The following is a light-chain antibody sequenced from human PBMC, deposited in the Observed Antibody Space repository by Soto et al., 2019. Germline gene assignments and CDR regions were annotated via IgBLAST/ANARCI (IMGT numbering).Light chain of an antibody. V-gene: IGKV3-11*01. CDR3: QQRSNWPPIT. J-gene: IGKJ5*01. Sequence: EVVLTQSQATLSLSPGERATLSCRASQSVSSYLAWYQQKPGQAPRLLIYDASNRATGIPARFSGSGSGTDFTLTISSLEPEDFAVYYCQQRSNWPPITFGQGTLPANK. CDR1: QSVSSY. CDR2: DAS.